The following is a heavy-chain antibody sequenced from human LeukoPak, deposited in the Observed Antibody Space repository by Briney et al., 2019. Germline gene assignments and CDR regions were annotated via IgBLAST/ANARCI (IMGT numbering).Heavy chain of an antibody. CDR3: ARDTLAQPLGNWYFDL. CDR1: GFTFSSYW. CDR2: INTDGSSK. Sequence: GGSLRLSCAASGFTFSSYWMHWVRQAPGKGLVGVSRINTDGSSKSYADSVKGRFTISRDNAKNTLYLQMNSLRAEDTAVYYCARDTLAQPLGNWYFDLWGRGTLVTVSS. V-gene: IGHV3-74*01. J-gene: IGHJ2*01. D-gene: IGHD6-13*01.